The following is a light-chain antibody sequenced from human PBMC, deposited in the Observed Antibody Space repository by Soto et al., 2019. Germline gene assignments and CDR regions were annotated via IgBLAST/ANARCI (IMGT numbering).Light chain of an antibody. V-gene: IGKV3-20*01. CDR3: QQYGSSGT. CDR2: DAS. Sequence: EFVLTQSPGTLSLSPGERATLSCRASQTVRNNYLAWYQQKPGQAPKLLIYDASSRATGIPDRFSGGGSGTDFILTISRLEPEDFAVYYCQQYGSSGTFGQGTKVDI. J-gene: IGKJ1*01. CDR1: QTVRNNY.